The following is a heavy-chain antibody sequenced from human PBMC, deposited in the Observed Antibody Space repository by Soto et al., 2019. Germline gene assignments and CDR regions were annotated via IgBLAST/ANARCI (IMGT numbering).Heavy chain of an antibody. CDR1: GFTFSGSA. CDR3: TGDYYDSSGYGPVGAFDI. J-gene: IGHJ3*02. V-gene: IGHV3-73*01. CDR2: IRGKANSYAT. Sequence: PGGSLRLSCAASGFTFSGSAMHWVRQASGKGLEWVGRIRGKANSYATAYAASVKGRFTISRDDSKNTAYLQMNSLKTEDTAVYYCTGDYYDSSGYGPVGAFDIWGQGTMVTVSS. D-gene: IGHD3-22*01.